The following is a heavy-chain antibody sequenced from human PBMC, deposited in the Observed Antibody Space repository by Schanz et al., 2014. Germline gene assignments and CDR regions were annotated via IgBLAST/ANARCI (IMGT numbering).Heavy chain of an antibody. CDR1: GYTFTSYY. V-gene: IGHV1-18*04. Sequence: QVQLVQSGAEVKQPGASVKVSCKASGYTFTSYYMHWVRQAPGQGPEWMGWISAFDDKTDYAQNFQGRLIMTTDTSTTTVYMELRGLRSDDTAVYYCARETTIITGGAFDVWGQGTMXTVSS. CDR2: ISAFDDKT. CDR3: ARETTIITGGAFDV. D-gene: IGHD3-9*01. J-gene: IGHJ3*01.